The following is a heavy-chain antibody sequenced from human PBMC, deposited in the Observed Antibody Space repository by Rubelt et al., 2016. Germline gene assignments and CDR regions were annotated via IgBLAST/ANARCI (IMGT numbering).Heavy chain of an antibody. CDR1: GFTFSSYA. D-gene: IGHD2-15*01. CDR3: AKNAIVVVVAAKGDYWCFDL. V-gene: IGHV3-23*01. Sequence: EVQLLESGGGLVQPGGSLRLSCAASGFTFSSYAMSWVRQAPGKGLEWVSAISGSGGSTYYADSVKGRFTISRDNSKNTLYLQMNSLRAEDTAVYYCAKNAIVVVVAAKGDYWCFDLWGRGTLVTVSS. CDR2: ISGSGGST. J-gene: IGHJ2*01.